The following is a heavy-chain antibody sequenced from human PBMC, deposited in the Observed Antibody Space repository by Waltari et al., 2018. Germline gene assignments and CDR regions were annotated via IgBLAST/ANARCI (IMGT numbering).Heavy chain of an antibody. J-gene: IGHJ5*02. CDR3: ARGDSDFREGAS. CDR1: GFTFSNYW. V-gene: IGHV3-7*01. D-gene: IGHD3-10*01. Sequence: EVRLVESGGGLVQPVGSLRLSCSTSGFTFSNYWMSWVRQAPGKGLEWVANINQDGSGRYHVDSVKGRFTISRDNAMNSLHLQMNSLRAEDTAVYYCARGDSDFREGASWGQGTLVTVSS. CDR2: INQDGSGR.